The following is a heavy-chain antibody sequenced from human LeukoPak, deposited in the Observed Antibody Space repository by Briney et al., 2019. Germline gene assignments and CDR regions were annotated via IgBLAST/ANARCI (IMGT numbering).Heavy chain of an antibody. J-gene: IGHJ4*02. CDR2: INPNSGGT. D-gene: IGHD6-25*01. CDR1: GFPFTSYG. Sequence: ASVKVSCKASGFPFTSYGFSWVRQAPGQGLEWMGWINPNSGGTSYLQNFQGRVTMTRDTSISTAYMDLSRLRSDDTAVYYCARGRPGDYFDYWGQGTLVTVSS. CDR3: ARGRPGDYFDY. V-gene: IGHV1-2*02.